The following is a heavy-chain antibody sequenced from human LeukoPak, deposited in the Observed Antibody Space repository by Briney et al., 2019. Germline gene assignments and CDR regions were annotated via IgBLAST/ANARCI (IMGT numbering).Heavy chain of an antibody. CDR1: GFTSSSYA. D-gene: IGHD1-14*01. Sequence: ESGGGVVQPGRSLRLSSPASGFTSSSYAMSWVRQAPGKGLEWVSAISGSGGSAYYADSVKGRFTISRDNSKNTLYLQMNSLRAEDTAVYYCAKAQTGTRINWFDPWGQGTLVTVSS. CDR3: AKAQTGTRINWFDP. V-gene: IGHV3-23*01. CDR2: ISGSGGSA. J-gene: IGHJ5*02.